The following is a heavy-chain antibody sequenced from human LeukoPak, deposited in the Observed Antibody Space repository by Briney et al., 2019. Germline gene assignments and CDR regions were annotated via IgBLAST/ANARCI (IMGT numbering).Heavy chain of an antibody. V-gene: IGHV4-4*07. Sequence: SETLSLTCTVSGGSISSYYRSWIRQPAGKGLEYIGRIYTSGSTNYNPSLKSRVTISVDTSKNQFSLKLSSVTAADTAVYYCARLMGTNYYYYGMDVWGQGTTVTVSS. D-gene: IGHD1-14*01. J-gene: IGHJ6*02. CDR3: ARLMGTNYYYYGMDV. CDR2: IYTSGST. CDR1: GGSISSYY.